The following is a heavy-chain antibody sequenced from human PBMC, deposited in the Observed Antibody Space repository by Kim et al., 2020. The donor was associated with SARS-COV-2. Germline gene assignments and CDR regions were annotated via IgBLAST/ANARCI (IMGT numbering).Heavy chain of an antibody. CDR1: GFTFSSYW. D-gene: IGHD3-3*01. Sequence: GGSLRLSCAASGFTFSSYWMSCVRQAPGKGLEWVANIKQDGSEKYYVDSVKGRFTISRDNAKNSLYLQMNSLRAEDKAVYYCARENGDTLLTIFGVVIMLTEFDNSGQRTLGTLSS. J-gene: IGHJ4*02. CDR3: ARENGDTLLTIFGVVIMLTEFDN. CDR2: IKQDGSEK. V-gene: IGHV3-7*01.